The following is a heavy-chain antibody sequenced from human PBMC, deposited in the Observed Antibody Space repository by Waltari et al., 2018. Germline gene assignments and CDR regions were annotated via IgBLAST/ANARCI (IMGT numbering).Heavy chain of an antibody. CDR1: GYTFTSHG. D-gene: IGHD2-15*01. Sequence: QVQLVQSGAEVKKPGASVKVSCKASGYTFTSHGISWVRRAPGQGLEWMGWISAYNGNTNYAQKLQGRVTMTTDTSTSTAYMELRSLRSDDTAVYYCARVGEVVAATPKNWFDPWGQGTLVTVSS. CDR3: ARVGEVVAATPKNWFDP. CDR2: ISAYNGNT. V-gene: IGHV1-18*04. J-gene: IGHJ5*02.